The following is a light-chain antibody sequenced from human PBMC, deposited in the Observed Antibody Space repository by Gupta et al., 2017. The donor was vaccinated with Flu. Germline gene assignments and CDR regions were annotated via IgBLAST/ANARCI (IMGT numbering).Light chain of an antibody. J-gene: IGKJ1*01. Sequence: IVLSHSLSSLAVSLCERATINCLSSRSVLYTSNNKNYVAWLQQKPGQPPKVLIYWASTRESGVPDRFSGSGYGTDFTLTISGLQAEDVAVYYCQQYYTSPWTFGQGTKVEIK. V-gene: IGKV4-1*01. CDR1: RSVLYTSNNKNY. CDR2: WAS. CDR3: QQYYTSPWT.